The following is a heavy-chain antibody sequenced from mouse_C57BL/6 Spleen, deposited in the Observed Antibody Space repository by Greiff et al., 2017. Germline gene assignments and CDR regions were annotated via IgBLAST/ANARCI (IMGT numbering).Heavy chain of an antibody. Sequence: EVQRVESGGDLVKPGGSLKLSCAASGFTFSSYGMSWVRQTPDKRLEWVATISSGGSYTYYPDSVKGRFTISRDNAKNTLYLQMSSRKSEDTAMYYWARQTITTVVATNFDYWGQGTTLTVSS. CDR2: ISSGGSYT. CDR3: ARQTITTVVATNFDY. J-gene: IGHJ2*01. D-gene: IGHD1-1*01. CDR1: GFTFSSYG. V-gene: IGHV5-6*01.